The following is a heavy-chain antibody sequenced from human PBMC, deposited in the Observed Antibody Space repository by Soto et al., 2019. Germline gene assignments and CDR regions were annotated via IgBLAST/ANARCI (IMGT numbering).Heavy chain of an antibody. CDR2: ISGSGGST. J-gene: IGHJ4*02. CDR1: GHTFQNYA. Sequence: EVQLLESGGGSVQPGGSLRLSCVASGHTFQNYAMTWVRQAPGKGLEWVSGISGSGGSTYYADSVRGRFTISRDDSKNTLYLQMSSLRTEDTARYYCAKVSRGIGVGPAALNWGQGTRVTVSS. V-gene: IGHV3-23*01. D-gene: IGHD2-2*01. CDR3: AKVSRGIGVGPAALN.